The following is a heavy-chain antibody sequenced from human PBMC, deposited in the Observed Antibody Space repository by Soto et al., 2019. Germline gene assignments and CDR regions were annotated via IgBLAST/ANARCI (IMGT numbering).Heavy chain of an antibody. V-gene: IGHV3-33*01. Sequence: QVQLVESGGGVVQPGRSLRLSCAASGFTFSSYGMHWVRQAPGKGLEWVAVIWYDGSNKCYADSVKGRFTISRDNSKNTLYLQMNSLRAEDTAVYYCARGTVHFDYWGQGTLVTVSS. J-gene: IGHJ4*02. CDR1: GFTFSSYG. CDR2: IWYDGSNK. CDR3: ARGTVHFDY. D-gene: IGHD4-17*01.